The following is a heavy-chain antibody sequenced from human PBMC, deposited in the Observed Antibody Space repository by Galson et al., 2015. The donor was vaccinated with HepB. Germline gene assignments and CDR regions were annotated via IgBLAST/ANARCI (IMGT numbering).Heavy chain of an antibody. CDR1: GFTFSSYW. V-gene: IGHV3-7*01. Sequence: SLRLSCAASGFTFSSYWMSWVRQAPGKGLEWVANIKQDGSEKCYVDSVKGRFTISRDNAKNSLYLQMNSLRAEDTAVYYCARMVVVGLFDPWGQGTLVTVSS. D-gene: IGHD2-15*01. CDR2: IKQDGSEK. J-gene: IGHJ5*02. CDR3: ARMVVVGLFDP.